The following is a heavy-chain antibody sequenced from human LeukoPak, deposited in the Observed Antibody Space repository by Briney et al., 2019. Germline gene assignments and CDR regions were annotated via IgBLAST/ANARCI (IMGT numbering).Heavy chain of an antibody. CDR1: GGSISSGDYY. Sequence: SETLSLTCTVSGGSISSGDYYWSWIRQPPGKGLEWIGYIYYSGSTYYNPSLKSRVTISVDTSKNQFSLKLSSVTAADTAVYYCARDRGRGTSAFDIWGQGTMVTVSS. D-gene: IGHD3-16*01. CDR2: IYYSGST. V-gene: IGHV4-30-4*01. J-gene: IGHJ3*02. CDR3: ARDRGRGTSAFDI.